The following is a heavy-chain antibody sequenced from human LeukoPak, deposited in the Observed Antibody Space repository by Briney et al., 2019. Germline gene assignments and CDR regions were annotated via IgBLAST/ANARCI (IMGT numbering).Heavy chain of an antibody. CDR1: GFTFDDYT. D-gene: IGHD2-15*01. CDR2: ISWDGGST. J-gene: IGHJ6*03. Sequence: HSGGSLRLSCAASGFTFDDYTMHWVRQAPGKGLEWVSFISWDGGSTYYADCVNGRFTISRDNSKNSLYLQMNSLRTEDTALYYCAKAGYCSGGSGYDYMDVWGKGTTVTVSS. V-gene: IGHV3-43*01. CDR3: AKAGYCSGGSGYDYMDV.